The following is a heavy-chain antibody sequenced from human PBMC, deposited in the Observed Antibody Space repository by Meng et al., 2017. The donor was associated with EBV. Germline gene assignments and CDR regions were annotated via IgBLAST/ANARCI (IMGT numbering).Heavy chain of an antibody. CDR2: IYYTGST. D-gene: IGHD4-11*01. J-gene: IGHJ5*02. CDR3: ARGDYTNYPRWFDP. V-gene: IGHV4-61*01. CDR1: GGSINNESYY. Sequence: QVQLQESGPGLVKPSXXXXXXCXVSGGSINNESYYWGWIRQPPGKVLEYIGYIYYTGSTNYNSSLKSRVTISLDKSKNQFSLKLTSLTAADTAIYYCARGDYTNYPRWFDPWGQGTLVTVSS.